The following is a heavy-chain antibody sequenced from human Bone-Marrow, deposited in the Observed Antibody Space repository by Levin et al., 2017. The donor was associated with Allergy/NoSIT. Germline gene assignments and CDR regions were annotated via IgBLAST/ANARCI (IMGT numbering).Heavy chain of an antibody. CDR2: ISSSSSYI. J-gene: IGHJ3*02. Sequence: GGSLRLSCAASGFTFSSYSMNWVRQAPGKGLEWVSSISSSSSYIYYADSVKGRFTISRDNAKNSLYLQMNSLRAEDTAVYYCARERGGQQLVRKRRPDDAFDIWGQGTMVTVSS. V-gene: IGHV3-21*01. CDR3: ARERGGQQLVRKRRPDDAFDI. D-gene: IGHD6-13*01. CDR1: GFTFSSYS.